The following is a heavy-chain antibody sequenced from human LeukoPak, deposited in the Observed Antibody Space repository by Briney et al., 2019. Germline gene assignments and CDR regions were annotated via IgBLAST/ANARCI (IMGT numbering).Heavy chain of an antibody. CDR2: IYHSGST. J-gene: IGHJ2*01. Sequence: PSETLSLTCTVSGYSISSGYYWGWIRQPPGKGLEWIGTIYHSGSTYYNPSLKSRVTTSVDTPKNQFSLKLSSVTAADTAVYYCARESRGGGWYFDLWGRGTLVTVSS. CDR1: GYSISSGYY. D-gene: IGHD3-16*01. V-gene: IGHV4-38-2*02. CDR3: ARESRGGGWYFDL.